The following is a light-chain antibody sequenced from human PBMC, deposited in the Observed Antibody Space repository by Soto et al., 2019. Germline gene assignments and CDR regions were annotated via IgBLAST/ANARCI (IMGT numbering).Light chain of an antibody. Sequence: QSVLTQPPSASGSPGQSVTISCTGTSSDVGGYDYVSWYQQHPGKAPKLMISEVTKRPSGVPNRFSGSKSGNTASLTVSGLQAEDEADYYCTSYAGSNTPYVFGTGTKVTVL. CDR3: TSYAGSNTPYV. CDR1: SSDVGGYDY. V-gene: IGLV2-8*01. CDR2: EVT. J-gene: IGLJ1*01.